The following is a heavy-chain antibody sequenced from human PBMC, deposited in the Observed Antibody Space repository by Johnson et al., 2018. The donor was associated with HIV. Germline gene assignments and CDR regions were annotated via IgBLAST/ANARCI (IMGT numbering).Heavy chain of an antibody. CDR3: AKDQSPLMTWWDAFDI. J-gene: IGHJ3*02. CDR2: IWYDGSNK. D-gene: IGHD2-8*02. V-gene: IGHV3-33*06. CDR1: GFTFSSYG. Sequence: QVKLVESGGGLVQPGGSLRLSCAASGFTFSSYGMHWVRQAPGKGLEWVAVIWYDGSNKYYADSVKGRFTISRDNSKNTLYLQMNSLRAEDTAVYYCAKDQSPLMTWWDAFDIWGRGTMVTVSS.